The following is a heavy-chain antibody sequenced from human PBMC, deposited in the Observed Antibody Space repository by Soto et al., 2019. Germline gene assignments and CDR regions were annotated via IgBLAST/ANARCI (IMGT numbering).Heavy chain of an antibody. D-gene: IGHD2-15*01. J-gene: IGHJ4*02. CDR2: ISISSSTI. Sequence: EVQLVESGGGLVQPGGSLRLSCAASGFTFSSYSMNWVRQAPGKGLEWVSYISISSSTIYYADSVKGRFTISRDNAKNSLYLHMNSLRAEDTAVYYCARHGYCSGGSCALFDYWGQGTLVTVSS. CDR1: GFTFSSYS. CDR3: ARHGYCSGGSCALFDY. V-gene: IGHV3-48*01.